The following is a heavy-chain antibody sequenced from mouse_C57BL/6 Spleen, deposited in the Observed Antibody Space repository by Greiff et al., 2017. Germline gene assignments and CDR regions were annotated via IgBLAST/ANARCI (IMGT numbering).Heavy chain of an antibody. J-gene: IGHJ1*03. Sequence: QVQLQQSGAELVRPGASVKLSCKASGYTFTDYYINWVKQRPGQGLEWIARIYPGSGNTYYNEKFKGKATLTAEKSSSTAYMQLSSLTSEDSAVYCCAREDDYDGYWYFDVWGTGTTVTVSS. CDR1: GYTFTDYY. V-gene: IGHV1-76*01. CDR2: IYPGSGNT. CDR3: AREDDYDGYWYFDV. D-gene: IGHD2-4*01.